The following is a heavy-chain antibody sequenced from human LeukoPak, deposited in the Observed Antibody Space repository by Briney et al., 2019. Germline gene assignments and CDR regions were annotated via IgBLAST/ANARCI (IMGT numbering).Heavy chain of an antibody. Sequence: SETLSLTCTVSGGSITGYYWTWIRQPAGKGLEWIGRVSDTGRAYYNPSLERRVTISLDTSNNRFSLKVTSVTAADTAVYYCARRTDMTPFSGYYSFVYWGQGTLVSVSS. CDR3: ARRTDMTPFSGYYSFVY. CDR1: GGSITGYY. CDR2: VSDTGRA. V-gene: IGHV4-4*07. D-gene: IGHD5-12*01. J-gene: IGHJ4*02.